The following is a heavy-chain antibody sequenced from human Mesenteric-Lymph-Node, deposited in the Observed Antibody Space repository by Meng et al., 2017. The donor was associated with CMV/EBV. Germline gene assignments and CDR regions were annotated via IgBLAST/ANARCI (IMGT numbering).Heavy chain of an antibody. Sequence: SETLSLTCTVSGGSISSYYWSWIRQPPGKGLEWIGYIYYSGSTNYNPSLKSRVTISVDTSKNQFSLKLSSVTAADTAVYYCASHRYSANYYSDYWAQGTLVTVSS. CDR1: GGSISSYY. V-gene: IGHV4-59*01. D-gene: IGHD3-16*02. CDR2: IYYSGST. CDR3: ASHRYSANYYSDY. J-gene: IGHJ4*02.